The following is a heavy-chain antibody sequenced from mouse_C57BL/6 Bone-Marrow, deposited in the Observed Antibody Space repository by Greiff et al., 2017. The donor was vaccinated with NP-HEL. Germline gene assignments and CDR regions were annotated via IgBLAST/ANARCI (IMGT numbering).Heavy chain of an antibody. J-gene: IGHJ3*01. Sequence: EVQLVESGGGLVQPGESLKLSCESNEYEFPSHDMSWVRKTPEKRLELVAAINSDGGSTYYPATMERRFIITRDKTKKTLYLQMSRLRSEDTALYYCASHPAVSGFAYWGQGTLVTVSA. CDR3: ASHPAVSGFAY. CDR2: INSDGGST. CDR1: EYEFPSHD. V-gene: IGHV5-2*01.